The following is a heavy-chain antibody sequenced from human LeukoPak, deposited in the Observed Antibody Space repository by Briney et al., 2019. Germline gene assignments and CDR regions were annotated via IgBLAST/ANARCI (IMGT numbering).Heavy chain of an antibody. J-gene: IGHJ6*02. V-gene: IGHV1-69*04. D-gene: IGHD3-22*01. Sequence: ASVKVSCKASGGTFSSYAISWVRQAPGQGLEWMGRIIPILGIANYAQKFQGRVTITADKSTSTAYMEQSSLRSEDTAVYYCASSPDYYDSSGSRNYYYYGMDVWGQGTTVTVSS. CDR1: GGTFSSYA. CDR2: IIPILGIA. CDR3: ASSPDYYDSSGSRNYYYYGMDV.